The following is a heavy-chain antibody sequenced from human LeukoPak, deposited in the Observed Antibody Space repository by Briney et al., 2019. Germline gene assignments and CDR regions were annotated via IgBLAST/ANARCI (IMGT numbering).Heavy chain of an antibody. D-gene: IGHD3-10*01. V-gene: IGHV4-34*01. CDR1: GGSISSYY. J-gene: IGHJ5*02. CDR3: ARDSGTTGEVRFDP. CDR2: INHSGST. Sequence: SETLSLTCTVSGGSISSYYWSWIRQPPGKGLEWIGEINHSGSTNYNPSLKSRVTISVDTSKNQFSLKLSSVTAADTAVYYCARDSGTTGEVRFDPWGQGTLVTVSS.